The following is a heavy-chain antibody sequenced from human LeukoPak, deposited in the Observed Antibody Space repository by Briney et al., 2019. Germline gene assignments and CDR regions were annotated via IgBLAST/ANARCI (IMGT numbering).Heavy chain of an antibody. CDR2: IYYSGST. Sequence: SETLSLTCTVSGGSISSYYWSWIRQPPGKGLEWIGYIYYSGSTNYNPSLKSRVTTSVDTSKNQFSLKLSSVTAADTAVYYCARDLGPDYMDVWGKGTTVTVSS. CDR1: GGSISSYY. V-gene: IGHV4-59*01. CDR3: ARDLGPDYMDV. J-gene: IGHJ6*03.